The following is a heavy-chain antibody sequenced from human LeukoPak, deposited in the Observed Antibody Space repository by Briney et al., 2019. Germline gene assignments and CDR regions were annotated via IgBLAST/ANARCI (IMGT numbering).Heavy chain of an antibody. CDR3: AREDDVGGDGYNRFDY. D-gene: IGHD5-24*01. CDR1: GGSISSSSYY. Sequence: PSETLSLTCTVSGGSISSSSYYWGWIRQPPGKGLEWIGSIYYSGSTYYNPSLKSRVTISVDTSKNQFSLKLSSVTAADTAVYYCAREDDVGGDGYNRFDYWGQGTLVTVSS. V-gene: IGHV4-39*07. CDR2: IYYSGST. J-gene: IGHJ4*02.